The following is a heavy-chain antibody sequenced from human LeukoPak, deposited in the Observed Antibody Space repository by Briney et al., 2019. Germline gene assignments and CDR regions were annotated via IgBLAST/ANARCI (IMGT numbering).Heavy chain of an antibody. CDR2: INPNSGDT. CDR3: ARGGDGNRGDFDY. Sequence: ASVKVSCKASGYTFTAYYMHWLRQAPGQGLQWMGWINPNSGDTNYAQNSQGRVTMTRDTSISTAYMELNSLTSDDTAVYYCARGGDGNRGDFDYWGQGTLVTASS. D-gene: IGHD5-24*01. V-gene: IGHV1-2*02. J-gene: IGHJ4*02. CDR1: GYTFTAYY.